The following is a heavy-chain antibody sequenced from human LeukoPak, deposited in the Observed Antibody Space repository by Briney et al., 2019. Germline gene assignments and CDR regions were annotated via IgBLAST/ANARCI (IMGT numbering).Heavy chain of an antibody. V-gene: IGHV1-69*05. CDR1: GGTLIIYS. CDR3: ARRYSSSSGDYFDY. J-gene: IGHJ4*02. Sequence: SVKVSRKPSGGTLIIYSISCVRHTPRQRLEWRGGIIPIFGTANDAQKFRGRVTITTDESTSTAYMELRSLRSEDTAVYYCARRYSSSSGDYFDYWGQGTLVTVSS. D-gene: IGHD6-6*01. CDR2: IIPIFGTA.